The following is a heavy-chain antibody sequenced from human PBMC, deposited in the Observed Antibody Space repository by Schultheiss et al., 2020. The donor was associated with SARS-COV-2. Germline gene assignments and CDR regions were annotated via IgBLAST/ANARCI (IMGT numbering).Heavy chain of an antibody. V-gene: IGHV4-61*08. D-gene: IGHD2/OR15-2a*01. CDR2: IYYSGST. CDR3: ARVSMARKHYMDV. Sequence: SETLSLTCTVSGGSISSGGYYWSWIRQHPGKGLEWIGYIYYSGSTNYNPSLKSRVTISVDTSKNQFSLKLSSVTAADTAVYYCARVSMARKHYMDVWGKGTTVTVSS. CDR1: GGSISSGGYY. J-gene: IGHJ6*03.